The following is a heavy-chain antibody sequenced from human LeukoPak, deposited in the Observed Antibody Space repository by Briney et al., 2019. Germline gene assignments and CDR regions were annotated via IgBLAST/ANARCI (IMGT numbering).Heavy chain of an antibody. Sequence: GGSLRPSCATSGFIFSNYAFHWVRQAPGKGLEWVAVIWADGSDKYYADSVKGRFTISRDKSDNMVSLQMDSLRVEDTAVYYCVREGAVAGSVVRNWFDRWGQGNLVTVSS. V-gene: IGHV3-33*01. D-gene: IGHD6-19*01. CDR1: GFIFSNYA. CDR2: IWADGSDK. CDR3: VREGAVAGSVVRNWFDR. J-gene: IGHJ5*02.